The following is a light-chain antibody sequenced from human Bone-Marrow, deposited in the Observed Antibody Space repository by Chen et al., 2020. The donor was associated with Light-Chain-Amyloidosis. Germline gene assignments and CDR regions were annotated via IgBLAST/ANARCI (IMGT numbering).Light chain of an antibody. CDR2: DVS. CDR1: SGDVGGYDV. Sequence: QSALTQPRSVSGSPGQSVTISCTGTSGDVGGYDVVSWYQQYPVKAPKPIIYDVSKRPSGVPDRFSGSKSGNTASLTISGLQAADEADYYCCSTAGRSTLVFGGGTTLTVL. CDR3: CSTAGRSTLV. J-gene: IGLJ2*01. V-gene: IGLV2-11*02.